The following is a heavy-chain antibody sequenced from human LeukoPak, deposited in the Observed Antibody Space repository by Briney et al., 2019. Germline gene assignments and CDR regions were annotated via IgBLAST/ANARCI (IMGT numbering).Heavy chain of an antibody. J-gene: IGHJ3*02. D-gene: IGHD3-10*02. Sequence: GGSLRLSCGASGFTFSSYWMHWVRQAPGQGLVWVARIKSDGSSTAYADSVKGRFTISRDNAKNTLYLQMNSLRAEDTAVYYCAKGRLFPPAFDILGQGTVVTVSS. CDR1: GFTFSSYW. V-gene: IGHV3-74*01. CDR3: AKGRLFPPAFDI. CDR2: IKSDGSST.